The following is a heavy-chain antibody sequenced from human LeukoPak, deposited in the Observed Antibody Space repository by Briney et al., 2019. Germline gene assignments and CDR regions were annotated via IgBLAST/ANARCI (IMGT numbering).Heavy chain of an antibody. CDR2: ISAYKGTT. D-gene: IGHD3-9*01. J-gene: IGHJ5*02. V-gene: IGHV1-18*01. Sequence: GASVNVSCKASGYSFTTYGISWVREAPGRGIEWMGWISAYKGTTNYGKKFQGRVTMTTDTSTSTAYMELRSLSSDDTAMYYCAREGKFYDILSGYSSAANWFDPWGQGTLVTVSS. CDR3: AREGKFYDILSGYSSAANWFDP. CDR1: GYSFTTYG.